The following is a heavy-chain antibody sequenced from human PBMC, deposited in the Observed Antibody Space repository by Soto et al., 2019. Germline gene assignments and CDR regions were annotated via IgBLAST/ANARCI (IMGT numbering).Heavy chain of an antibody. CDR3: ARQTAETGTGYLDY. CDR1: GGSISSCDYY. Sequence: SEAQSLTCTVSGGSISSCDYYWIWIRQPPGKGLEWIGYIYYSGSTYYNPSLKNRVTISVDTSKNQFSLKLSSVTAADTAVYYCARQTAETGTGYLDYWGQGTLVTVSS. D-gene: IGHD1-1*01. CDR2: IYYSGST. V-gene: IGHV4-30-4*01. J-gene: IGHJ4*02.